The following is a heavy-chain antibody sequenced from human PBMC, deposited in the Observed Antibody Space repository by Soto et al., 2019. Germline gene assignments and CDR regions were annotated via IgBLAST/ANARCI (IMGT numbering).Heavy chain of an antibody. CDR1: GFTFSSYA. J-gene: IGHJ6*02. V-gene: IGHV3-30-3*01. D-gene: IGHD4-17*01. CDR3: ARGLYYGDYPTIDFYDYGMDV. Sequence: GGSLRLSCAASGFTFSSYAMHWVRQAPGKGLEWVAVISYDGSNKYYADSVKGRFTISRDNSKNTLYLQMNSLRAEDTAVYYCARGLYYGDYPTIDFYDYGMDVWGQGTTVTVSS. CDR2: ISYDGSNK.